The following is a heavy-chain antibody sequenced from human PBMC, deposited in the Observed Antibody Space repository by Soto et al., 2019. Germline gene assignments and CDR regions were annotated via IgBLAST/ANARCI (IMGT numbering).Heavy chain of an antibody. Sequence: ETLSLTCTVSGGSISSYYWSWIRQPPGKGLEWIGYIYYSGSTNYNPSLKSRVTISVDTSKNQFSLKLSSVTAADTAVYYCARSRGYWYFDLWGRGTLVTVSS. D-gene: IGHD5-12*01. CDR3: ARSRGYWYFDL. CDR1: GGSISSYY. J-gene: IGHJ2*01. V-gene: IGHV4-59*01. CDR2: IYYSGST.